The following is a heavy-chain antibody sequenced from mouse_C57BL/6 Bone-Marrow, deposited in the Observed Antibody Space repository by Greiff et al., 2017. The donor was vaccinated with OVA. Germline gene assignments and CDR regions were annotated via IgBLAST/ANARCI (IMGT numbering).Heavy chain of an antibody. CDR3: ARAPYYSNSYYAMYY. J-gene: IGHJ4*01. D-gene: IGHD2-5*01. Sequence: QVQLQQPGAELVKPGASVKMSCKASGYTFTSYWITWVKQRPGQGLEWIGDIYPGSGSTNYNEKFKSKATLTVDTSSSTAYMQLSSLTSEDSAVYYCARAPYYSNSYYAMYYWGQGTSVTVSS. CDR1: GYTFTSYW. CDR2: IYPGSGST. V-gene: IGHV1-55*01.